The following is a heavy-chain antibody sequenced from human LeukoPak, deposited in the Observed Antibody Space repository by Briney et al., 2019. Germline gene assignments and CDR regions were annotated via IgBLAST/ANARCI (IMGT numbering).Heavy chain of an antibody. V-gene: IGHV3-23*01. Sequence: GGSLRLSCAASGFTFSTFAMIWVRQPPGKGLEWVSSIFPSGGEIHYADSVKGRFTISRDNSRNPVYLQMNSLRAEDTAVYYCANDLGWIQLNLGRGQGTLVTVSS. CDR1: GFTFSTFA. J-gene: IGHJ4*02. CDR3: ANDLGWIQLNLG. D-gene: IGHD5-18*01. CDR2: IFPSGGEI.